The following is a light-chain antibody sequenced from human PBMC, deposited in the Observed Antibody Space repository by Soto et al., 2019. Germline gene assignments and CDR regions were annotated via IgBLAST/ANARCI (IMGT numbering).Light chain of an antibody. J-gene: IGLJ1*01. CDR1: SSNIGTNA. CDR2: NNN. CDR3: AAWDDSLNRYV. V-gene: IGLV1-44*01. Sequence: QSVLTQPPSASGTPGQRVTISCSGGSSNIGTNAVNWYQQLPGTAPKLLIYNNNQRPSGVPDRFSGSKSGTSASLAISGLQSEDEADYYCAAWDDSLNRYVLGTGTKVTVL.